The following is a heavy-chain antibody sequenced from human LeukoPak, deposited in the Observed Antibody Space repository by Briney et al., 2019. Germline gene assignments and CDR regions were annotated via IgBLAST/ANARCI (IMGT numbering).Heavy chain of an antibody. D-gene: IGHD3-10*01. V-gene: IGHV1-2*02. Sequence: ASVKVSCKASGFTFTAYHMHWVRQAPGQGLEWMGWINPNSGGTRSAQKFQGRVTMTRDTSISTAYMELSSLRYDDTAVYYCATNILVRDIINWFDPWGQGTLVTVSS. J-gene: IGHJ5*02. CDR2: INPNSGGT. CDR3: ATNILVRDIINWFDP. CDR1: GFTFTAYH.